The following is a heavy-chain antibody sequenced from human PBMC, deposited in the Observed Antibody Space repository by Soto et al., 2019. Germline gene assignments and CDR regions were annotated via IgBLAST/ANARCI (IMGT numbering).Heavy chain of an antibody. CDR1: GFTVSSYG. J-gene: IGHJ6*02. D-gene: IGHD3-3*01. V-gene: IGHV3-30*18. CDR3: ANGSQEWLSYYYYGMDV. Sequence: QVQLVESGGGVVQPGRCLRLSCAASGFTVSSYGMHWVRQAPGKGLEWVAVISSDGSNKYYADSVKGRFTISRDNSKNTLYLQMNSLRAEDSAVYYCANGSQEWLSYYYYGMDVWGQGTTVTVSS. CDR2: ISSDGSNK.